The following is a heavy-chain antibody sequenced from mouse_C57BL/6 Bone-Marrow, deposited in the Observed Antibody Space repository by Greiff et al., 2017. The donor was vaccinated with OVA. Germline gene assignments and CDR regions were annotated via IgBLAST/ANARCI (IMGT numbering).Heavy chain of an antibody. J-gene: IGHJ2*01. CDR1: GFTFSSYA. Sequence: DVQVVASGGGLVKPGGSLKLSCAASGFTFSSYAMSWVRQTPEKRLEWVATISDGGSYTYYPDNVKGRFTISRDNAKNNLYLQMSHLKSEDTAMYYCARPSYGSSFLDYWGQGTTLTVSS. D-gene: IGHD1-1*01. V-gene: IGHV5-4*01. CDR3: ARPSYGSSFLDY. CDR2: ISDGGSYT.